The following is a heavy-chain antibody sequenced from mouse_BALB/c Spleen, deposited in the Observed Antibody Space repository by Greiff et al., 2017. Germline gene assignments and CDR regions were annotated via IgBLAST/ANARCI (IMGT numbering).Heavy chain of an antibody. Sequence: EVKVVESGGGLVQPGGSLKLSCAASGFTFSSYTMSWVRQTPEKRLEWVAYISNGGGSTYYPDTVKGRFTISRDNAKNTLYLQMSSLKSEDTAMYYCARGGRRAMDYWGQGTSVTVSS. J-gene: IGHJ4*01. CDR2: ISNGGGST. CDR1: GFTFSSYT. V-gene: IGHV5-12-2*01. CDR3: ARGGRRAMDY.